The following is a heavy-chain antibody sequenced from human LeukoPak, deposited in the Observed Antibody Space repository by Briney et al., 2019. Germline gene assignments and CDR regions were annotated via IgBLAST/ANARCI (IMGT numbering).Heavy chain of an antibody. CDR3: ARDGDCSGGSCYDY. J-gene: IGHJ4*02. CDR1: VGTFSSYA. D-gene: IGHD2-15*01. CDR2: IIPIFGTA. V-gene: IGHV1-69*01. Sequence: SVKVSCKASVGTFSSYAISWVRQAPGQGLEWMGGIIPIFGTANYAQKFQGRVTITADESTSTAYMELSSLRSEDTAVYYCARDGDCSGGSCYDYWGQGTLVTVSS.